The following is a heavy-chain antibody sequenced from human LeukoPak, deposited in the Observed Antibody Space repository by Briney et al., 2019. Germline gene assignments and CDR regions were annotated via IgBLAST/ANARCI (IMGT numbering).Heavy chain of an antibody. Sequence: SETLSLTCTVSGGSISSGSYYWSWIRQPPGKGLEWIGYIYYSGSTNYNPSLKSRVTISVDTSKNQFSLKLSSVTAADTAVYYCASTTSYYYYYYYMDVWGKGTTVTVSS. V-gene: IGHV4-61*01. CDR3: ASTTSYYYYYYYMDV. CDR2: IYYSGST. D-gene: IGHD1-26*01. J-gene: IGHJ6*03. CDR1: GGSISSGSYY.